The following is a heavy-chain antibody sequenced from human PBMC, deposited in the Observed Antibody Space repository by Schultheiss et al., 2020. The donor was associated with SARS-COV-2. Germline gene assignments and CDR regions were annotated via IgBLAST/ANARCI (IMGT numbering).Heavy chain of an antibody. CDR2: IYNSGST. J-gene: IGHJ5*02. Sequence: SETLSLTCTVSGGSISSYYWSWIRQPAGKGLEWIGSIYNSGSTYYNPSLKSRVTISVDTSKNQFSLKLSSVTAAYTAVYYCARDSGWDCSSTSCSGFDPWGQGTLVTVSS. V-gene: IGHV4-4*07. CDR3: ARDSGWDCSSTSCSGFDP. D-gene: IGHD2-2*01. CDR1: GGSISSYY.